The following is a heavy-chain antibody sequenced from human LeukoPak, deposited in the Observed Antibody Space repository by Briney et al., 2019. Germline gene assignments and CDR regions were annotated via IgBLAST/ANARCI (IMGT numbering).Heavy chain of an antibody. CDR1: GFTVSSNY. CDR2: IYSGGST. CDR3: ARGAVDTAMAFDY. V-gene: IGHV3-53*01. Sequence: GSLRLSCAASGFTVSSNYMSWVRQAPGKGLEWVSVIYSGGSTYYADSVKGRFTISRDNSKNTLYLQINSLRAEDTAEYYCARGAVDTAMAFDYWGQGTLVTVSS. J-gene: IGHJ4*02. D-gene: IGHD5-18*01.